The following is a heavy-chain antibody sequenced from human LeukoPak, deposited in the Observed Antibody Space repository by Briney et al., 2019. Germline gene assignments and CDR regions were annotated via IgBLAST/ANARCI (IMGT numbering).Heavy chain of an antibody. J-gene: IGHJ4*02. V-gene: IGHV4-59*12. Sequence: NASETLSLTCTVSGGSISDYSWSWIRQPPGKGLEWMAFIYYTGSTNYNPSLKSRVTISVDRSKNQFSLKLSSVTAADTAVYYCARGHYYDSSGLSLFDYWGQGTLVTVSS. CDR3: ARGHYYDSSGLSLFDY. CDR2: IYYTGST. CDR1: GGSISDYS. D-gene: IGHD3-22*01.